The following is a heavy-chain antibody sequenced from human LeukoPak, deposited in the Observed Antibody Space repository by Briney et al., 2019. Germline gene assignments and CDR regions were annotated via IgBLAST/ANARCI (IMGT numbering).Heavy chain of an antibody. CDR1: GFTFSSYW. D-gene: IGHD6-6*01. CDR3: ARNARPYYYYGVDV. J-gene: IGHJ6*02. V-gene: IGHV3-74*01. Sequence: GGSLRLSCAASGFTFSSYWTHWVRQAPGKGLVWVSRINSDGSRISYADSVKGRFTISRDNAKNTLDLQMNSLRAEDTGVYYCARNARPYYYYGVDVWGQGTTVTVSS. CDR2: INSDGSRI.